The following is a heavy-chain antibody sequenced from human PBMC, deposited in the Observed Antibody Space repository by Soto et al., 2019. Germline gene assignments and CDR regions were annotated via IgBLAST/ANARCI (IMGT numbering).Heavy chain of an antibody. CDR2: IIPIFGTA. D-gene: IGHD4-17*01. V-gene: IGHV1-69*12. CDR3: ARGYGGNAYYYYGMDV. J-gene: IGHJ6*02. Sequence: QVQLVQSGAEVKKPGSSVKVSCKASGGTFSSYAISWVQQAPGQGLEWMGGIIPIFGTANYAQKFQGRVTITADESTSTAYMELSSLRSEDTAVYYCARGYGGNAYYYYGMDVWGQGTTVTVSS. CDR1: GGTFSSYA.